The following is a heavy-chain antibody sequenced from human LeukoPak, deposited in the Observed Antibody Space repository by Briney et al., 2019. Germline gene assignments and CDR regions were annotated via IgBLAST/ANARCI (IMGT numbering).Heavy chain of an antibody. J-gene: IGHJ3*02. CDR3: ARARYCSSISCRDALDI. CDR1: GFPFSYYA. Sequence: GTSLRLSCPASGFPFSYYAMHWVRQAPGKGLEWVALISYDGNSKYYADSVKGRFTISRDNSKNTLFLQMNSLRAEDTAVYYCARARYCSSISCRDALDIWGQGTMVTVSS. V-gene: IGHV3-30-3*01. CDR2: ISYDGNSK. D-gene: IGHD2-2*01.